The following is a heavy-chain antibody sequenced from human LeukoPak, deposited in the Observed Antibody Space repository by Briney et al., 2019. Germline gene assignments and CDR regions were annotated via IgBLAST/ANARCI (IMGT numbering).Heavy chain of an antibody. CDR1: GGSISSGGYY. CDR3: ARGGEGLYSSSFPFDY. J-gene: IGHJ4*02. V-gene: IGHV4-30-2*01. Sequence: SETLSLTCTVSGGSISSGGYYWSWIRQPPGKGLEWIGYIYHSGSTYYNPSLKSRVTISVDRSKNQFSLKLSSVTAADTAVYYCARGGEGLYSSSFPFDYWGQGTLVTVSS. CDR2: IYHSGST. D-gene: IGHD6-13*01.